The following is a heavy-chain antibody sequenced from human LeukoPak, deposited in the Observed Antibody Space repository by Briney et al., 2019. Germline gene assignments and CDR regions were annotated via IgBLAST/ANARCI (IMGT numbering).Heavy chain of an antibody. Sequence: ASVKVSCKASGYTFTSYYMHWVRQAPGQGLEWMGIINPSGGSTSYAQKFQGRVTMTTDTSTSTAYMELRSLRSDDTAVYYCARRSTPHCSGGSCYQTNDYWGQGTLVTVSS. V-gene: IGHV1-46*01. CDR2: INPSGGST. J-gene: IGHJ4*02. CDR1: GYTFTSYY. D-gene: IGHD2-15*01. CDR3: ARRSTPHCSGGSCYQTNDY.